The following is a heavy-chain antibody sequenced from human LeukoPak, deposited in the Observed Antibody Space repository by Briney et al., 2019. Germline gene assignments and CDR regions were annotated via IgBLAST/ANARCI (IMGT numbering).Heavy chain of an antibody. CDR1: GYTLTELS. V-gene: IGHV1-24*01. J-gene: IGHJ4*02. CDR3: ATPDSSVTGRYFDY. Sequence: APVKVSCKVSGYTLTELSMHWVRQAPGKGLEWMGGFDSEDGETIYAQKFQGRVTMTEDTSTDTAYMELSSLRSEDTAVYYCATPDSSVTGRYFDYWGQGTLVTVSS. D-gene: IGHD6-19*01. CDR2: FDSEDGET.